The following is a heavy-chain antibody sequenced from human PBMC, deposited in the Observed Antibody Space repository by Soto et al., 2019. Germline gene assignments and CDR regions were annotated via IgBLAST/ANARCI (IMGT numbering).Heavy chain of an antibody. CDR2: IYHSGST. V-gene: IGHV4-38-2*01. D-gene: IGHD6-19*01. CDR3: APDWGTGFYHLDS. Sequence: SETLSLTCAVSGYSISTGFNWAWIRQPPGKGLEWIGSIYHSGSTYYDLSLKSRVTISSDASKNQISLKLSSVTAADTALYYCAPDWGTGFYHLDSWGQGTLVTVSS. CDR1: GYSISTGFN. J-gene: IGHJ4*02.